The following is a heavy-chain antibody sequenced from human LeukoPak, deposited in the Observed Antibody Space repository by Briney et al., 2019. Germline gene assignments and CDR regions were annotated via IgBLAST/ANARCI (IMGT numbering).Heavy chain of an antibody. CDR2: INWNGSST. V-gene: IGHV3-20*04. CDR1: GFTFDDYG. D-gene: IGHD3-3*01. Sequence: PGGFLRLSCAASGFTFDDYGMSWVRQAPGKGLEWVSGINWNGSSTGYADSVKGRFTISRDNAKNSLYLQMNSLRAEDTAVYYCAKSSNFWSGYSDSWGQGTLVSVSS. CDR3: AKSSNFWSGYSDS. J-gene: IGHJ4*02.